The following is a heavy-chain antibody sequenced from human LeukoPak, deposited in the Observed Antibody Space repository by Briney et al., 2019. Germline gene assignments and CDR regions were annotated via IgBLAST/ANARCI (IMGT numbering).Heavy chain of an antibody. Sequence: KPSETLSLTCTVSGGSVTNDNYFWSWTRQPPGEGLEWIAYIYYTAGSYYNPSLKSRVTISVDTSKNQFSLKLSSVTAADTAVYYCAREIAYCGGDCYSPHPHYYGMDVWGQGTTVTVSS. CDR2: IYYTAGS. V-gene: IGHV4-61*01. CDR3: AREIAYCGGDCYSPHPHYYGMDV. D-gene: IGHD2-21*02. CDR1: GGSVTNDNYF. J-gene: IGHJ6*02.